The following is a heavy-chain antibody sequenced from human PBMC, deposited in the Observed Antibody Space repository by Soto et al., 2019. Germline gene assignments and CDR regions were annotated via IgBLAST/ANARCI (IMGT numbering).Heavy chain of an antibody. D-gene: IGHD1-26*01. Sequence: APVKVSCKASGYTFTSYGISWVRQAPGQGLEWMGWISAYNGNTNYAQKLQGRVTMTTDTSTSTAYMELRSLRSDDTAVYYCARGGSYGPYYYGMDVWGQGTTVTVSS. J-gene: IGHJ6*02. CDR3: ARGGSYGPYYYGMDV. CDR1: GYTFTSYG. CDR2: ISAYNGNT. V-gene: IGHV1-18*01.